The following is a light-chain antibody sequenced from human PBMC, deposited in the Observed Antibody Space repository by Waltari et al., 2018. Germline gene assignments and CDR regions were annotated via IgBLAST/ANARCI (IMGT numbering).Light chain of an antibody. CDR2: GTS. V-gene: IGKV3-20*01. CDR3: QQSATTPWT. J-gene: IGKJ1*01. Sequence: EIVLTQFPGTLSLSPGERATLSCRASQRIGKDNLAWYQQKPGQAPRLLIRGTSSRDTGISDRLRGSGSGTDFTLTISSLEPEDFAVYYCQQSATTPWTFGQGTRVEI. CDR1: QRIGKDN.